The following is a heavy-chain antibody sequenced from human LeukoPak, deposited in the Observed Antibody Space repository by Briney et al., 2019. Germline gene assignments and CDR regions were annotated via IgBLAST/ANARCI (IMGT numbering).Heavy chain of an antibody. J-gene: IGHJ4*02. Sequence: GGSLRLSCAASGFTFSSYAMHWVRQAPGKGLEWVAVISCDGSNKYYADSVKGRFTISRDNSKNTLYLQMNSLRAEDTAVYYCAREGSSGSYLFDYWGQGTLVTVSS. D-gene: IGHD1-26*01. CDR2: ISCDGSNK. CDR1: GFTFSSYA. CDR3: AREGSSGSYLFDY. V-gene: IGHV3-30-3*01.